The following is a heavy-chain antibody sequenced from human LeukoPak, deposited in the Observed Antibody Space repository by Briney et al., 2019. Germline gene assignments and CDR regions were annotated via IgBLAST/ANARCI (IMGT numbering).Heavy chain of an antibody. J-gene: IGHJ6*02. V-gene: IGHV4-59*03. CDR1: GGSISSSY. CDR3: AAGGVWGYGMDV. D-gene: IGHD3-16*01. Sequence: SETLSLTYTVSGGSISSSYWSWIRQPPGKGLEWIGYIHYSGNTNNSPSLMGRVTTSLDTSKNLFSLKLSSVTAADTAVYYCAAGGVWGYGMDVWGQGTTVTVSS. CDR2: IHYSGNT.